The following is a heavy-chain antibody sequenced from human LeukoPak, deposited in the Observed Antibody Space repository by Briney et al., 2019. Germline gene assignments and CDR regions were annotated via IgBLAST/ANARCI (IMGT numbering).Heavy chain of an antibody. D-gene: IGHD2-2*01. CDR1: GYSFTSYW. CDR3: ACRDLTSTRCLP. J-gene: IGHJ5*02. V-gene: IGHV5-51*01. CDR2: IFPGDSRI. Sequence: AGESLKISCQGFGYSFTSYWIGWVRQMPGKGMEWMGVIFPGDSRIRYNPSFQGQVTISVDTSISTAYLQWGSLKASDSAMYYCACRDLTSTRCLPWGQGTLVTVSS.